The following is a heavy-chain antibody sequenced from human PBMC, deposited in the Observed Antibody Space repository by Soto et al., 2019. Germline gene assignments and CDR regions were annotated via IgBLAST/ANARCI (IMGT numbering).Heavy chain of an antibody. J-gene: IGHJ6*02. D-gene: IGHD1-1*01. CDR2: IWYDGSNK. Sequence: QVQLVESGGGVVQPGRSLRLSCAASGFTFSSYGMHWVRQAPGKGLEWVAVIWYDGSNKYYADSVKGRLTISRDNSKNTLYLQMNSLRAEDTAVYYCARELERDYYYYGMDVWGQGTTVTVSS. CDR1: GFTFSSYG. CDR3: ARELERDYYYYGMDV. V-gene: IGHV3-33*01.